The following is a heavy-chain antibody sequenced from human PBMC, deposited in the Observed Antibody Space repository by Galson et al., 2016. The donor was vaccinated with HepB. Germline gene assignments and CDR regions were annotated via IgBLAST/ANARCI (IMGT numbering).Heavy chain of an antibody. CDR1: GGTFTSYA. J-gene: IGHJ6*02. Sequence: SVKVSCKASGGTFTSYAFSWVRQAPGHGLEWVGGIIPMFSTANYAQKFQGRVTITADGSTNTAYMELSSLRSEDTAVYYCARNDPRWLGKLLSVRGYHYSMDVWGQGTTVTVSS. V-gene: IGHV1-69*13. CDR3: ARNDPRWLGKLLSVRGYHYSMDV. D-gene: IGHD3-10*01. CDR2: IIPMFSTA.